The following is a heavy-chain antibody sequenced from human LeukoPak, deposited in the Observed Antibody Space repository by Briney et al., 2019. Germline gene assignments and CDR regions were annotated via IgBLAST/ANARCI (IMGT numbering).Heavy chain of an antibody. J-gene: IGHJ3*02. CDR3: ARDRIAVAGTGGAFDI. CDR1: GFTFSSYS. D-gene: IGHD6-19*01. CDR2: ISSSSSYI. Sequence: GGSLRLSCAASGFTFSSYSMNWVRQAPGKGLEWVSSISSSSSYIYYADSVKGRFTISRDNAKNSLYLQMNSLRAEDTAVYYCARDRIAVAGTGGAFDIWGQGTMVTASS. V-gene: IGHV3-21*01.